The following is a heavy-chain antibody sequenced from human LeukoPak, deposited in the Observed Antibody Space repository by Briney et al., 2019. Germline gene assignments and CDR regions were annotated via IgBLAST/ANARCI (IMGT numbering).Heavy chain of an antibody. Sequence: SVKVSCKASGGTFSSYAISWVRQAPGQGLEWMRRIIPIFGTANYAQKFQGRVTITTDESTSTAYMELSSLRSEDTAVYYCARDCYDSGGCKDYYFDYWGQGTLVTVSS. CDR1: GGTFSSYA. J-gene: IGHJ4*02. V-gene: IGHV1-69*05. CDR2: IIPIFGTA. D-gene: IGHD3-22*01. CDR3: ARDCYDSGGCKDYYFDY.